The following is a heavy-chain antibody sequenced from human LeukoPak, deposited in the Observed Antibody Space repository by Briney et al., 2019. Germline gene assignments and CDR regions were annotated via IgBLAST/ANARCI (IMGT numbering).Heavy chain of an antibody. CDR2: INQGGSEK. Sequence: GGSLRLSCAASGFTFSTSWMSWVRQAPGRGLEWLANINQGGSEKYYVDSVRGRFTISRDNAENSPFLQMNSLRAEDTAVYYCARLTNSGYYWLFDYWGQGTLVTVSS. V-gene: IGHV3-7*04. CDR1: GFTFSTSW. J-gene: IGHJ4*02. CDR3: ARLTNSGYYWLFDY. D-gene: IGHD3-22*01.